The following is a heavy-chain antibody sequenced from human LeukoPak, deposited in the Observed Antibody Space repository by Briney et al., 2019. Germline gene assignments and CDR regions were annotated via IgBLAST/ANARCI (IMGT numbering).Heavy chain of an antibody. V-gene: IGHV3-23*01. D-gene: IGHD5-12*01. J-gene: IGHJ6*03. CDR1: GFTFSSYG. CDR3: AKGASAGYRFLYMDV. Sequence: PGGSLRPSCAASGFTFSSYGMSWVRQAPGKGLEWVSAISGSGGSTYYADSVKGRFTISRDNSKNTLYLQMNSLRAEDTAVYYCAKGASAGYRFLYMDVWGKGTTVTISS. CDR2: ISGSGGST.